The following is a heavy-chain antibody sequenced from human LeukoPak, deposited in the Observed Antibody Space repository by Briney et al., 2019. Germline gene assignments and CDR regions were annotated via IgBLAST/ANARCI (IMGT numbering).Heavy chain of an antibody. CDR2: ISVSGNT. CDR3: ARDKRGATVVTLYSYYYMDV. D-gene: IGHD4-23*01. Sequence: PGGSLRLSCAASGFTLSSYAMSWVRQGPGKGLEWVSAISVSGNTYHADSVKGRFTISRDNAKNSLYLQMNSLRADDTAVYYCARDKRGATVVTLYSYYYMDVWGKGTTVTISS. V-gene: IGHV3-23*01. CDR1: GFTLSSYA. J-gene: IGHJ6*03.